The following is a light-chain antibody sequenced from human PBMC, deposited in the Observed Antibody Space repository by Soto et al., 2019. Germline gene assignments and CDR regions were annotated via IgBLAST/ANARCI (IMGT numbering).Light chain of an antibody. CDR1: QSAGTN. CDR3: KQYNQWPIT. Sequence: EIVMTQSPATLTVSPGERATLSCRASQSAGTNLAWYQQKPGQAPRLLIHGAFTRATGIQARFSGSGSGTEFTLTIRSLQSEDFAVFYCKQYNQWPITFGQGTRLEI. CDR2: GAF. V-gene: IGKV3-15*01. J-gene: IGKJ5*01.